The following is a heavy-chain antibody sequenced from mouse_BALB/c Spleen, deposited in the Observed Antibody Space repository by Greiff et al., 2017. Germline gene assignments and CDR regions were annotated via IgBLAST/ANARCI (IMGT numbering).Heavy chain of an antibody. CDR2: ISNGGGST. D-gene: IGHD2-1*01. CDR1: GFTFSSYT. V-gene: IGHV5-12-2*01. CDR3: ASAVHGYYGNYLPYAMDY. Sequence: EVHLVESGGGLVQPGGSLKLSCAASGFTFSSYTMSWVRQTPEKRLEWVAYISNGGGSTYYPDTVKGRFTISRDNAKNTLYLQMSSLKSEDTAMYYCASAVHGYYGNYLPYAMDYWGQGTSVTVSS. J-gene: IGHJ4*01.